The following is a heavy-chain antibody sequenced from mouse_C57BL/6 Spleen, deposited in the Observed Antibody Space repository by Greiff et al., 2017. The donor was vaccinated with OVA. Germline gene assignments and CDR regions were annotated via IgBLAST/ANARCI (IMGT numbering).Heavy chain of an antibody. D-gene: IGHD1-1*01. Sequence: QVQLQQPGAELVKPGASVKMSCKASGYTFTSYWITWVKQRPGQGLEWIGDIYPGSGSTNYNEKFKSKATLTVDTSSSTAYMQLSSLTSEDSAVYYCARRHYGSSNRYFDVWGTGTTVTVSS. CDR2: IYPGSGST. J-gene: IGHJ1*03. CDR1: GYTFTSYW. V-gene: IGHV1-55*01. CDR3: ARRHYGSSNRYFDV.